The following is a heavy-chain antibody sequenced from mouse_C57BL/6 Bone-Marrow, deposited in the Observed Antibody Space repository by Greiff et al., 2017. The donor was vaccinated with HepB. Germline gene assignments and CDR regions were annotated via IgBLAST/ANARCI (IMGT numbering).Heavy chain of an antibody. Sequence: QVQLKQPGAELVRPGSSVKLSCKASGYTFTSYWMHWVKQRPIQGLEWIGNIDPSDSETHYNQKFKDKATLTVDKSSSTAYMQLSSLTSEDSAVYYCARGSGSSMYYFDYWGQGTTLTVSS. V-gene: IGHV1-52*01. CDR1: GYTFTSYW. J-gene: IGHJ2*01. CDR2: IDPSDSET. CDR3: ARGSGSSMYYFDY. D-gene: IGHD1-1*01.